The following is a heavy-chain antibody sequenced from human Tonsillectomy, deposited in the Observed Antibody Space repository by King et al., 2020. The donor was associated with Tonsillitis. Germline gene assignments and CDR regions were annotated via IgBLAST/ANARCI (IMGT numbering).Heavy chain of an antibody. J-gene: IGHJ4*02. CDR2: ISNDGSNK. V-gene: IGHV3-30*18. Sequence: VQLVESGGGVVQPGRSRRLSCAASGFTFSSYGMHWVRQAPGKGLEWVAVISNDGSNKAYVDSVKGRFTISRDNSKKTLYLQMNSLRAEDTAVYYCANGRLRFPPFEHWGPGTLVTVSS. CDR3: ANGRLRFPPFEH. CDR1: GFTFSSYG.